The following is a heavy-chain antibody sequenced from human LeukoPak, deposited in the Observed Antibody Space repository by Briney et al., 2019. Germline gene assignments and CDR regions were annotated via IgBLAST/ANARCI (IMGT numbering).Heavy chain of an antibody. V-gene: IGHV4-30-2*01. D-gene: IGHD4-11*01. CDR3: ARAVTTRGYYFDY. J-gene: IGHJ4*02. CDR1: GGSISSGGYS. CDR2: IYHSGST. Sequence: SQTLSLTCAVSGGSISSGGYSWSWIRQPPGKGLGWIGYIYHSGSTYYNPSLKSRVTISVDRSKNQFSLKLSSVTAADTAVYYCARAVTTRGYYFDYWGQGTLVTVSS.